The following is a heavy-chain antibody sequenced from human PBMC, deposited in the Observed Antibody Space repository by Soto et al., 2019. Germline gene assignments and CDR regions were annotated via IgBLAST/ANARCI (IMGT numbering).Heavy chain of an antibody. CDR1: GYSFTSYW. CDR3: ARLRSQYAILTGNDY. J-gene: IGHJ4*02. CDR2: IYPGDSDT. V-gene: IGHV5-51*01. D-gene: IGHD3-9*01. Sequence: PGESLKISCKGSGYSFTSYWIGWVRQMPGKGLEWMGIIYPGDSDTRYSPSFQGQVTISADKSISTAYLQWSSLKASDTAMYYCARLRSQYAILTGNDYWGQGTLVTVSS.